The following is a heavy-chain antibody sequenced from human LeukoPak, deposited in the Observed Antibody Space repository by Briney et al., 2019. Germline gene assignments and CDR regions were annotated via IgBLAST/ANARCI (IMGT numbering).Heavy chain of an antibody. V-gene: IGHV4-59*08. CDR2: ISYSGFT. CDR1: GGSISSYQ. J-gene: IGHJ4*02. D-gene: IGHD2/OR15-2a*01. Sequence: SETLSLTCTVSGGSISSYQWSWIRQPPGKGLEWIGYISYSGFTNYNPSLKSRVTISLATSKNQFSLKLTSVTAADTAVYYCAGHHPRNTVDFWGQGTLVTVSS. CDR3: AGHHPRNTVDF.